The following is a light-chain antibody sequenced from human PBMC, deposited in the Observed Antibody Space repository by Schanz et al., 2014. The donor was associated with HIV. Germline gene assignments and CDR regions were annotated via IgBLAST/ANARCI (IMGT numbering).Light chain of an antibody. CDR3: QSSDSSLSAVV. Sequence: QSVLTQPPSVSGTPGQRVTISCSGSTSNIGRYTVNRYQHPPGTAPKFLIYSNSQRPSGVPDRFSGSKSGSSASLAITGLQAGDEADYYCQSSDSSLSAVVFGGGTKLTVL. CDR2: SNS. CDR1: TSNIGRYT. J-gene: IGLJ2*01. V-gene: IGLV1-44*01.